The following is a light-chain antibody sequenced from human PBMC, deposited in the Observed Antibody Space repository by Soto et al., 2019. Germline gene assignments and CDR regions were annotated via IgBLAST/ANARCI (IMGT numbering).Light chain of an antibody. Sequence: DIQMTQSPSTLSASVGDRVTITCRASQSISSSLAWYQQKSGKAPNLLIYKASALETGVPSRFSGSGFGTEFTLTISSLQTDDFAIYYCQQYNTHWTFGQGTKVDIK. J-gene: IGKJ1*01. CDR3: QQYNTHWT. V-gene: IGKV1-5*03. CDR2: KAS. CDR1: QSISSS.